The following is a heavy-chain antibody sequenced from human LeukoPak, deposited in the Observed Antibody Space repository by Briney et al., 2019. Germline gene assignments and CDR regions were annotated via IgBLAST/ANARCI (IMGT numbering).Heavy chain of an antibody. CDR3: ARGVYSGYDFGFDY. CDR2: IYHSGST. CDR1: GGSISSGGYS. D-gene: IGHD5-12*01. J-gene: IGHJ4*02. Sequence: SQTLSLTCAVCGGSISSGGYSGSWIRQPPGKGLGWIGYIYHSGSTYYNPSLKSRVTISVDRSKNQFSLKLSSVTAADTAVYYCARGVYSGYDFGFDYWGQGTLVTVSS. V-gene: IGHV4-30-2*01.